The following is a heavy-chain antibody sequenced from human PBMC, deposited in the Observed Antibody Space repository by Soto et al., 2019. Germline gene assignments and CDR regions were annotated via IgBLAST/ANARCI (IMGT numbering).Heavy chain of an antibody. CDR3: AREGEQLVYYYYYYMDV. V-gene: IGHV3-23*01. CDR1: GFTFGTYA. Sequence: GGSLRLSCAASGFTFGTYAMAWVRQAPGRGLEWVSALSSDGGNTYYADSVKGRFTISRDNSKNTLYLQMNSLRAEDTAVYYCAREGEQLVYYYYYYMDVWGKGTTVTVSS. D-gene: IGHD6-6*01. CDR2: LSSDGGNT. J-gene: IGHJ6*03.